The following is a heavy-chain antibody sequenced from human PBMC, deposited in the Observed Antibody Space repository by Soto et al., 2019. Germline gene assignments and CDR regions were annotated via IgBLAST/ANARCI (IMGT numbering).Heavy chain of an antibody. CDR2: SHQSGNT. CDR3: ATRDTSRFY. V-gene: IGHV4-4*02. CDR1: GVSISSHDR. J-gene: IGHJ4*02. D-gene: IGHD6-13*01. Sequence: QVQLQESGPGLVKPSGTLSLTCAVSGVSISSHDRWTWVRQPPGKGLEWIGESHQSGNTNYNSSLESRVTISVDKSKNQFSLNLSSVTVADTAVYYCATRDTSRFYWGQGTLVTVSS.